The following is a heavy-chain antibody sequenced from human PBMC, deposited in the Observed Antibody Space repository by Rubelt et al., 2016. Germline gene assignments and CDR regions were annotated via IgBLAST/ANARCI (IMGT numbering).Heavy chain of an antibody. V-gene: IGHV3-30*04. Sequence: AMHWVRQAPGKGLEWVAVISYDGSNKYYADSVKGRFTISRDNSKNTLYLQMNSLRAEDTAVYYCAKTRNWGQGTLVTVSS. CDR3: AKTRN. CDR1: A. J-gene: IGHJ4*02. CDR2: ISYDGSNK.